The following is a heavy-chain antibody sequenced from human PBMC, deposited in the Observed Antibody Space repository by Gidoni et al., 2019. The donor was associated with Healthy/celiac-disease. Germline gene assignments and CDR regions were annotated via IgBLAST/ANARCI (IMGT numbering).Heavy chain of an antibody. CDR2: ISAYNGNT. V-gene: IGHV1-18*01. Sequence: QVQLVQSGAEVKKPGASVKVSCKASGYTFTSYGISWVRQAPGQGLEWMGWISAYNGNTNYAQKLQGRVTMTTDTSTSTAYMELRSLRSDDTAVYYCARDYDSYGWYYYYGMDVWGQGTTVTVSS. J-gene: IGHJ6*02. CDR3: ARDYDSYGWYYYYGMDV. D-gene: IGHD5-18*01. CDR1: GYTFTSYG.